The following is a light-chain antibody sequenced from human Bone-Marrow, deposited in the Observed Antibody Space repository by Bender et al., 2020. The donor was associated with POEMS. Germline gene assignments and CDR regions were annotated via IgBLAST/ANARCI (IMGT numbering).Light chain of an antibody. CDR2: RNN. V-gene: IGLV3-9*01. CDR1: DVGTKY. CDR3: QVWDSSAV. Sequence: YELTQSLSMSVALGQTAVITCGGNDVGTKYVHWYQQKSGQAPVLVIYRNNNRPSGIPERFSGSNSGNTATLTISRAQVGDEADYYCQVWDSSAVFGGGTKVTVL. J-gene: IGLJ3*02.